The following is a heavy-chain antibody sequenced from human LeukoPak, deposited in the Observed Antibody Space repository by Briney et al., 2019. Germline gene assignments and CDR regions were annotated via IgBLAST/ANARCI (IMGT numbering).Heavy chain of an antibody. CDR3: ERKPMVRGAEFDY. Sequence: ASVKVSCKASGYTFTSYYMHWVRRAPGQGLEWMGIINPSGGSTSYAQKFQGRVTMTRDTSTSTVYMELSSLRSEDTAVYYCERKPMVRGAEFDYWGQGTLVTVSS. J-gene: IGHJ4*02. CDR2: INPSGGST. D-gene: IGHD3-10*01. CDR1: GYTFTSYY. V-gene: IGHV1-46*01.